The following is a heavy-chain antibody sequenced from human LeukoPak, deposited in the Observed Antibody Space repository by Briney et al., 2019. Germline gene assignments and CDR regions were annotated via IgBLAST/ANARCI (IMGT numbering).Heavy chain of an antibody. V-gene: IGHV1-69*13. CDR2: IIPVFDTA. CDR1: GGTFSTFG. Sequence: ASVKVSCKASGGTFSTFGISWVRQAPGQGLEWMGGIIPVFDTANYAQKFHDRVTITADESTSTAYMELSSLRSEDTAVYYCARDVYDFWSGYYTGMSEYNWFDPWGQGTLVTVSS. D-gene: IGHD3-3*01. J-gene: IGHJ5*02. CDR3: ARDVYDFWSGYYTGMSEYNWFDP.